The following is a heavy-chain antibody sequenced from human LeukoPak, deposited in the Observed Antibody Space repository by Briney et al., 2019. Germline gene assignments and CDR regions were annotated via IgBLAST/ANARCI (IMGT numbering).Heavy chain of an antibody. CDR1: GGSISSSSYY. Sequence: SETLSLTCTVSGGSISSSSYYWSWIRQPPGKGLEWIGYIYYSGSTYYNPSLKSRVTISVDTSKNQFSLKLSSVTAADTAVYYCARDRITMVRGVIITNWFDPWGQGTLVTVSS. D-gene: IGHD3-10*01. CDR2: IYYSGST. J-gene: IGHJ5*02. CDR3: ARDRITMVRGVIITNWFDP. V-gene: IGHV4-30-4*01.